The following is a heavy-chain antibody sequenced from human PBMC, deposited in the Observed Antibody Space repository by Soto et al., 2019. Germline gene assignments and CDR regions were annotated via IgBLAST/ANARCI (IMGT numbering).Heavy chain of an antibody. V-gene: IGHV1-3*05. CDR2: INAGNGNT. Sequence: QVQLVQSGAEEKKPGASVKVSCKASGYTFTSYAMHWVGQAAGQRLEWMGWINAGNGNTKYSQKFQGRVTITRDTSASTAYMELSSLRSEDTAVYYCARGSGYYYWDDYWGQGTLVTVSS. D-gene: IGHD3-22*01. CDR1: GYTFTSYA. CDR3: ARGSGYYYWDDY. J-gene: IGHJ4*02.